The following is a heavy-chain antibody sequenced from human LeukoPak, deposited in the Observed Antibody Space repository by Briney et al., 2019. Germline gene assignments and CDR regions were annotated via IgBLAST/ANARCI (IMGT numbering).Heavy chain of an antibody. Sequence: KISCKGSGYSFNSYLIGWVRQMPGKGLEWMGIIYPGDSNIRYSPSFQGQVTISADKSISTAYLQWNSLKASDTAMYYCARRAYYESSGSYDCWGQGTLVTVSS. CDR2: IYPGDSNI. D-gene: IGHD3-22*01. CDR1: GYSFNSYL. CDR3: ARRAYYESSGSYDC. V-gene: IGHV5-51*01. J-gene: IGHJ4*02.